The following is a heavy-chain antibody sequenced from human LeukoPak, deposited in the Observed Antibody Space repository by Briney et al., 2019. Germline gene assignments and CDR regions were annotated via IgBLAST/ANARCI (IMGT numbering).Heavy chain of an antibody. CDR2: ISSTSHYI. CDR1: GFTFSTYN. J-gene: IGHJ6*02. V-gene: IGHV3-21*01. CDR3: ARDEGPYDYAMDV. Sequence: GGSLRLSCAASGFTFSTYNMNWVRQAPGKGLEWVASISSTSHYIYYADSVKGRFTISRDNAKNSMYLQMNSLTAEDTAVYYCARDEGPYDYAMDVWGQGTTVTVSS.